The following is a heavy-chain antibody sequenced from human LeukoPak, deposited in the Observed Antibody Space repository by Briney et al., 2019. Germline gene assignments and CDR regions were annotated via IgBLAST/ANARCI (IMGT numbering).Heavy chain of an antibody. CDR3: ARGLSPRITIFGY. J-gene: IGHJ4*02. CDR2: INHSGST. Sequence: SETQSLTCAVYGGSFSGYYWSWIRQPPGKGLEWIGEINHSGSTNYNPSLKSRVTISVDTSKNQFSLKLSSVTAADTAVYYCARGLSPRITIFGYWGQGTLVTVSS. CDR1: GGSFSGYY. D-gene: IGHD3-3*01. V-gene: IGHV4-34*01.